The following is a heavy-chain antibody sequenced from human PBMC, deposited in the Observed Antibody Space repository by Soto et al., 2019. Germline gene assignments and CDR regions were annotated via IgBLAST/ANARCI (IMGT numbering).Heavy chain of an antibody. D-gene: IGHD2-8*01. V-gene: IGHV4-34*01. CDR1: GGSFSGYY. Sequence: QVQLQQWGAGLLKPSETLSLTCAVYGGSFSGYYWSWIRQPPGKGLEWIGEINHSGSTNYNPSLKSRVTISVDTSKNQFSLKLSSVTAADTAVYYCARGRGGYAFDYWGQGTLVTVSS. J-gene: IGHJ4*02. CDR2: INHSGST. CDR3: ARGRGGYAFDY.